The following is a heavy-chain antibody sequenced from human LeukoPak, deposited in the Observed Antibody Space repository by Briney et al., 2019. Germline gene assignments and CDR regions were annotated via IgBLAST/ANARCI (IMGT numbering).Heavy chain of an antibody. Sequence: VASVKVSCKASGYTFTGYYMHWVRQAPGQGLEWMGWINPNSGGTNYAQKFQGRVTMTRDTSISTAYMELSRLRSDDTAVYYCARGAVAGPTGDAFDIWGQGTMVTVSS. CDR2: INPNSGGT. J-gene: IGHJ3*02. CDR1: GYTFTGYY. D-gene: IGHD6-19*01. CDR3: ARGAVAGPTGDAFDI. V-gene: IGHV1-2*02.